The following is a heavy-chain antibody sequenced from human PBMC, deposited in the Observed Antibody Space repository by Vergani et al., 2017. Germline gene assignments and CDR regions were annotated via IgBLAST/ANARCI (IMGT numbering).Heavy chain of an antibody. D-gene: IGHD6-19*01. J-gene: IGHJ6*02. CDR3: ARGRGAVAGTGGGYYYYGMDV. CDR1: GGTFSSYA. CDR2: IILIFGTA. Sequence: QVQLVQSGAEVKKPGSSVKVSCKASGGTFSSYAISWVRQAPGQGLEWMGRIILIFGTANYAQKFQGRVTITADESTSTAYMELSSLRSEDTAVYYCARGRGAVAGTGGGYYYYGMDVWGQGTTVTVSS. V-gene: IGHV1-69*18.